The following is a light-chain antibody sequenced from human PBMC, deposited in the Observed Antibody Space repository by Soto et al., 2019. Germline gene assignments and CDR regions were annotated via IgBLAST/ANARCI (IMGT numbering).Light chain of an antibody. J-gene: IGLJ3*02. CDR1: NSNIENNF. Sequence: SVLTEPPSVSAASGQNVTISCSGSNSNIENNFISWYQLLPGTAPKLLICENNRRPSRIPDRFSGSKSGTSATLLITGLLPGDEADYYCGTWDGSLSAWVFGVGTKLTVL. V-gene: IGLV1-51*02. CDR3: GTWDGSLSAWV. CDR2: ENN.